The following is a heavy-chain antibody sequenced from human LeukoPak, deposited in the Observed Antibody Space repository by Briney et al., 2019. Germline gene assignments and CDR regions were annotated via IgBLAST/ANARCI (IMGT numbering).Heavy chain of an antibody. V-gene: IGHV4-38-2*01. CDR1: GYSISSGYY. Sequence: SETLSLTCGVSGYSISSGYYWGWIRQSPGKGLEWIGNIYRSGSAYYNPSLKSRVTISVDTSKNQFSLRLTSVTAADTAVYYCARRDRWFDPWGQGTLVTVSS. CDR2: IYRSGSA. CDR3: ARRDRWFDP. J-gene: IGHJ5*02.